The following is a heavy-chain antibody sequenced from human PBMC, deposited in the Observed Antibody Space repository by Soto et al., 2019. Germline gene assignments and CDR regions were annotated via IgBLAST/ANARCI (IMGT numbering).Heavy chain of an antibody. D-gene: IGHD2-15*01. CDR3: ARVGRGYCSGGSCSPPTGPSQYFQH. Sequence: SETLSLTCTVSGGSISSGDYYWSWIRQPPGKGLEWIGEINHSGSTNYNPSLKSRVTISVDTSKNQFSLKLSSVTAADTAVYYCARVGRGYCSGGSCSPPTGPSQYFQHWGQGTLVTVS. CDR2: INHSGST. J-gene: IGHJ1*01. V-gene: IGHV4-30-4*01. CDR1: GGSISSGDYY.